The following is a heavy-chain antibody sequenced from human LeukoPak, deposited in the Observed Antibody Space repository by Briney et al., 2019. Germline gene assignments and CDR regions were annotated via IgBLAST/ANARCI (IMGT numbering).Heavy chain of an antibody. CDR1: GFTFSSCS. D-gene: IGHD3-10*01. CDR3: ARDLGGSGNLYFDY. V-gene: IGHV3-21*01. J-gene: IGHJ4*02. Sequence: GGSLRLSCAASGFTFSSCSMNWVRQAPGKGLEWVSSINSAGSYIYYADSMKGRFTISRDNAKKSLYLQMNSLRAEDTAVYYCARDLGGSGNLYFDYWGQGTLVTVSS. CDR2: INSAGSYI.